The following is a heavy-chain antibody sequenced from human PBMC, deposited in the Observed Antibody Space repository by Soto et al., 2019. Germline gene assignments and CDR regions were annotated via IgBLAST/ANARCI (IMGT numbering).Heavy chain of an antibody. CDR3: AKDREIVVVVAATPLLFDY. CDR2: ISGSGGST. J-gene: IGHJ4*02. CDR1: GFTFSSYA. V-gene: IGHV3-23*01. D-gene: IGHD2-15*01. Sequence: EVQLLESGGGLVQPGGSLRLSCAASGFTFSSYAMSWVRQAPGKGLEWVSAISGSGGSTYYADSVKGRFTISRDNSKXXXXXXXXXXXXXXXXXYYCAKDREIVVVVAATPLLFDYWGQGTLVTVSS.